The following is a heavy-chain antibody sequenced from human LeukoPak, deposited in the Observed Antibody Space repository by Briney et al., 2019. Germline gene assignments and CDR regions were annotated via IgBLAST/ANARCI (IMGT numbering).Heavy chain of an antibody. J-gene: IGHJ6*03. CDR2: IIPIFGTA. D-gene: IGHD2-15*01. V-gene: IGHV1-69*05. Sequence: SVKVSCKASGGTFSSYAISWVRQAPGQGLEWMGGIIPIFGTANYAQKFQGRVTITTDESTSTAYMELSSLRSEDTAVYYCARDAQGYCSGGSCYANHYYYYMDVWGKGTTVTVSS. CDR3: ARDAQGYCSGGSCYANHYYYYMDV. CDR1: GGTFSSYA.